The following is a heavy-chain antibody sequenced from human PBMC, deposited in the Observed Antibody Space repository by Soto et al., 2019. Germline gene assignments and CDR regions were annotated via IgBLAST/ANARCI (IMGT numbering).Heavy chain of an antibody. Sequence: EVQLVESGGGLVQPGGSLRLSCAASGFTFSSYWMHWVRQAPGKGLVWVSRINSDGSSTNYADSMKGRFTISRDNAKNTVYLQMNSLRAEDTAVYYCASSLLTPFDYWGQGTLVTVSS. CDR2: INSDGSST. CDR1: GFTFSSYW. V-gene: IGHV3-74*01. J-gene: IGHJ4*02. CDR3: ASSLLTPFDY. D-gene: IGHD7-27*01.